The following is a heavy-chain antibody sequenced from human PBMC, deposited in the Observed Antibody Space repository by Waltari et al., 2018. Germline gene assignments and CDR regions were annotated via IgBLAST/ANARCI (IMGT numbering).Heavy chain of an antibody. V-gene: IGHV1-18*04. D-gene: IGHD2-15*01. CDR1: GYTFTSHS. J-gene: IGHJ4*02. CDR3: ARDYCSGDGCSLDC. CDR2: ITRNNGNT. Sequence: QVQLVQSGNEVMKPGASVKVSRKASGYTFTSHSTTWVRQAPGQGPEWLGWITRNNGNTKFSQKFQGRVSLTTDTSTSTAYMDLRSLTSDDTAVYYCARDYCSGDGCSLDCWGQGTLVTVSS.